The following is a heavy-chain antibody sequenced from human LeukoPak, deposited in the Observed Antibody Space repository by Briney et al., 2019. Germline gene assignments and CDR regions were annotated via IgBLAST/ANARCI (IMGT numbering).Heavy chain of an antibody. D-gene: IGHD3-10*01. CDR1: GFTFSNYG. CDR2: IEHDGNNK. V-gene: IGHV3-30*02. Sequence: GGSLRLSCAASGFTFSNYGMHWVRQAPGKGLEWVAFIEHDGNNKYYADSVKGRFTISRDTSKNTLYLQINSLRADDTAVYYCAKEHGSGSYFDYWGQGTLVTVSS. CDR3: AKEHGSGSYFDY. J-gene: IGHJ4*02.